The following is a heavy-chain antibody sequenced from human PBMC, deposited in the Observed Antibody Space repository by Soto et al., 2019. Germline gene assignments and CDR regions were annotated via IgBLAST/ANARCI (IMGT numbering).Heavy chain of an antibody. J-gene: IGHJ4*02. CDR1: YG. CDR2: ISYDGSNK. D-gene: IGHD3-22*01. V-gene: IGHV3-30*18. CDR3: AKTRYYYDSSGSYFDH. Sequence: YGLSLKRQAPREGVDGVAVISYDGSNKYYADSVKGRFTISRDNSKNTLYLQMNSLRAEDKAVYYCAKTRYYYDSSGSYFDHWGQGTPVTVSS.